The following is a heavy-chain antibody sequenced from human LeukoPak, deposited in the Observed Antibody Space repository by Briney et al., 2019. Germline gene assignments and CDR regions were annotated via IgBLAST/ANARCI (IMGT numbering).Heavy chain of an antibody. CDR2: MNPNSGNT. CDR1: GYTFTSYD. J-gene: IGHJ6*02. V-gene: IGHV1-8*01. D-gene: IGHD6-13*01. Sequence: ASVKVSCKASGYTFTSYDINWVRQATGQGLEWMGWMNPNSGNTGYAQKFQGRVTMTRNTSISTAYMELSRLRSEDTAVYYCAPTGSSWYDYYSYGMDVWGQGTTVTVSS. CDR3: APTGSSWYDYYSYGMDV.